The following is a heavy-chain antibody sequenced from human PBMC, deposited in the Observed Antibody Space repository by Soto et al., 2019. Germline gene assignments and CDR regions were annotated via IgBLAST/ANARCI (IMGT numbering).Heavy chain of an antibody. Sequence: QVQLQQWGAGLLKPSETLSLTCAVYGGSFSGYYWSWIRQPPGKGLEWIGEINHSGSTNYNPSLKRXXTXSXXTSKNQFSLKLSSVTAADTAVYYCARGKWIRDVDYWGQGTLVTVSS. V-gene: IGHV4-34*01. D-gene: IGHD5-12*01. CDR1: GGSFSGYY. CDR3: ARGKWIRDVDY. J-gene: IGHJ4*02. CDR2: INHSGST.